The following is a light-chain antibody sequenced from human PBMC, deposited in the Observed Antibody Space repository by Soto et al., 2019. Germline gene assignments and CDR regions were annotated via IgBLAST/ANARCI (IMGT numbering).Light chain of an antibody. J-gene: IGKJ1*01. Sequence: EIVMTQSPATLSVSPGERATLSCRASQSITRNLAWYQQSPGQAPRLLIYGASTRATGIPARFSGSGSGTEFTLTINCLQSEDVAVYYCQQYNNWPMWTFGQGTKVDIK. CDR2: GAS. V-gene: IGKV3-15*01. CDR3: QQYNNWPMWT. CDR1: QSITRN.